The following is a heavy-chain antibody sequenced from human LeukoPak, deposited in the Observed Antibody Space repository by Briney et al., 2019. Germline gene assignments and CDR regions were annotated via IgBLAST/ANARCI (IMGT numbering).Heavy chain of an antibody. J-gene: IGHJ4*02. V-gene: IGHV1-18*01. D-gene: IGHD3-9*01. CDR3: ARGRTYYGILTPLDY. CDR2: ISAYNGNT. Sequence: ASVKVSCKASGYTFTSYGISWVRQAPGQGLEWMGWISAYNGNTNYAQKLQGRVTMTTDTSTSTAYMELRSLRSDDTAVYYCARGRTYYGILTPLDYWGQGTLVTVSS. CDR1: GYTFTSYG.